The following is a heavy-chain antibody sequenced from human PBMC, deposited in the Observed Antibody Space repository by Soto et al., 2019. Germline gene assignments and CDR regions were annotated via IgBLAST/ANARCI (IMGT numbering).Heavy chain of an antibody. J-gene: IGHJ4*02. V-gene: IGHV3-7*01. CDR2: IKPDGSAT. D-gene: IGHD2-21*02. CDR3: XXXGYCGPGCYYYFDY. Sequence: EVQLVESGGGLVQPGGSLRLSCAVSGFTFGSYWMNWVRLIPGKGLEWVAYIKPDGSATYYVDSVKGRFTISRDNAKNSLYLQMNSLRVEXTSXXXXXXXGYCGPGCYYYFDYWGQGTLVTVSS. CDR1: GFTFGSYW.